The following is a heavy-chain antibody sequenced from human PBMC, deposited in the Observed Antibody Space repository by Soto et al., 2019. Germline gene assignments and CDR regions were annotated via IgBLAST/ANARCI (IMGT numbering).Heavy chain of an antibody. V-gene: IGHV3-30-3*01. J-gene: IGHJ6*02. CDR2: ISYDGSNK. CDR1: GFTFSSYA. Sequence: QVQLVESGGGVVQPGRSLRLSCAASGFTFSSYAMHWVRQAPGKGLEWVAVISYDGSNKYYADSVKGRFTISRDNSKNTLYLQMNSLRAEDTAVYYCAREQWKSGSYYYYYGMDVWGQGTTVTVSS. D-gene: IGHD1-26*01. CDR3: AREQWKSGSYYYYYGMDV.